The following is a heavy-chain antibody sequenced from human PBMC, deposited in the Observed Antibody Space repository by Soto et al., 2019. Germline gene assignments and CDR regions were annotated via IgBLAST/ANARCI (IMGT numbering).Heavy chain of an antibody. CDR1: GFTFSSYG. D-gene: IGHD3-22*01. J-gene: IGHJ4*02. CDR3: AKDTYYYDSSGALDY. CDR2: ISYDGSNK. V-gene: IGHV3-30*18. Sequence: QVQLVESGGGVVQPGRSLRLSCAASGFTFSSYGMHWVRQAPGKGLEWVAVISYDGSNKYYADSVKGRFTISRDNSKNTLYLQMNSLRAEDTAVYYCAKDTYYYDSSGALDYWGQGTLVIVSS.